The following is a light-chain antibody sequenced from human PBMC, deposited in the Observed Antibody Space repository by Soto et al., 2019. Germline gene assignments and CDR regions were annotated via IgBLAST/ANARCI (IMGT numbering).Light chain of an antibody. CDR2: ATS. Sequence: EIVVTQSPATLSVSPGERATLSCRASQSVGNNFAWYQQKPGQAPRLLIFATSTRATGVPARFSGSGSGTKFTLTISSLQSEDFAVCYCQQYGDWPLAYGGGAKVEIE. V-gene: IGKV3-15*01. J-gene: IGKJ4*01. CDR3: QQYGDWPLA. CDR1: QSVGNN.